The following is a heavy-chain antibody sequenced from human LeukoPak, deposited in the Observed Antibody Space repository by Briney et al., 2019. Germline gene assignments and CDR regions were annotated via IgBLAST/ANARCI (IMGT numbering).Heavy chain of an antibody. CDR3: ARLSIWRLDY. Sequence: PGGSLRLSCAASRFTFSSYWMSWVRQAPGKGLEWVANINQDGSEKYYVDSVKGRFTISRDNAKNSLYLQMDSLRAEDTAVYYCARLSIWRLDYWGQGTLVTVSS. J-gene: IGHJ4*02. D-gene: IGHD2-21*01. CDR1: RFTFSSYW. CDR2: INQDGSEK. V-gene: IGHV3-7*05.